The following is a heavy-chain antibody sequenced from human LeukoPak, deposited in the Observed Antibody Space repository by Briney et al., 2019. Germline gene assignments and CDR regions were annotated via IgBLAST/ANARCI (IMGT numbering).Heavy chain of an antibody. J-gene: IGHJ3*02. CDR2: IDPSGGST. D-gene: IGHD4-17*01. V-gene: IGHV1-46*01. CDR1: RYIFTNYY. Sequence: ASVKVSCKASRYIFTNYYMGWVRQAPGQGREWMGKIDPSGGSTTYAQKFQGRVTMTRDTSTSTVFMELYNLRSEDTAVYYCARDPYGDYSIAFDIWGQGTMVTVSS. CDR3: ARDPYGDYSIAFDI.